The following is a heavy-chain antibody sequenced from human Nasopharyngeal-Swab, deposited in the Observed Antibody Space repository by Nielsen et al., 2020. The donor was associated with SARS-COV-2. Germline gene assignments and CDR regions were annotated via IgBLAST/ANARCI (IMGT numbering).Heavy chain of an antibody. D-gene: IGHD5-12*01. CDR3: AREGEYGAYDAPDY. V-gene: IGHV1-69*10. CDR1: GDTFTNSA. J-gene: IGHJ4*02. CDR2: IVPALGLP. Sequence: SVKVSFKTSGDTFTNSASSWVRQAPGQGVEWMGGIVPALGLPNYAQKFRGRLTISADRSTNTSYLELSSLRFEDTAIYYCAREGEYGAYDAPDYWGQGTLVTVSS.